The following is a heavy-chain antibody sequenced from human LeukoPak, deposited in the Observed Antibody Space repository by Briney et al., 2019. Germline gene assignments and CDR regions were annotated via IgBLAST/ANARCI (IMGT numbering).Heavy chain of an antibody. CDR3: ARQQSGSYLVDFDY. CDR1: GGSISSSSYY. Sequence: SETLSLTCTVSGGSISSSSYYWGWLRQPPGKGLEWVGCIYYSGSTYYNPSLKRRVIISVGTTKNQFSLKLSSVTAADTAVYYCARQQSGSYLVDFDYGGQGTLVTVS. D-gene: IGHD1-26*01. V-gene: IGHV4-39*01. J-gene: IGHJ4*02. CDR2: IYYSGST.